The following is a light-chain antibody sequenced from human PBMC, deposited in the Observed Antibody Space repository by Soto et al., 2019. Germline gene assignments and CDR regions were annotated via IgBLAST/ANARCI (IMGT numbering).Light chain of an antibody. CDR1: QGISNY. CDR2: AAS. J-gene: IGKJ3*01. CDR3: QNLYSAVFT. V-gene: IGKV1-27*01. Sequence: DIQMTQSPSSLSASVGDRVTITCRASQGISNYLAWYQQRPGKVPKLLIYAASTLQSGVPSRFSGSGSGTDFTLTISGLQPEDVATYYGQNLYSAVFTFGPGTKVDIK.